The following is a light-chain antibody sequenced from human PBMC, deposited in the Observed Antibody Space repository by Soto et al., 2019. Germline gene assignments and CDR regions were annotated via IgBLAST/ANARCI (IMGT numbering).Light chain of an antibody. CDR1: QNINTY. Sequence: DIQMTQSPSSLSASVGDRVTITCRASQNINTYLNWYQQKPGKAPKLLIFAASSLQSGVPSRFSGSGSRTDFPLTLSSLQPEDFATYYCQQSSTAPFTFGPGTKVDIK. V-gene: IGKV1-39*01. CDR2: AAS. CDR3: QQSSTAPFT. J-gene: IGKJ3*01.